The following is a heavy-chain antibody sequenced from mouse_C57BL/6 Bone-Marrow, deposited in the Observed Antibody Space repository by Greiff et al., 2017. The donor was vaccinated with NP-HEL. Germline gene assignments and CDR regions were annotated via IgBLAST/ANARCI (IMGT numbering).Heavy chain of an antibody. V-gene: IGHV1-55*01. J-gene: IGHJ4*01. CDR3: ARGFLYYAMDY. Sequence: QVQLQQPGAELVKPGASVKMSCKASGYTFTSYWITWVKPRPGQGLEWIGDIYPGSGSTNYNEKFKSKATLTVDTSSSTAYMQLSSLTSEDSAVYYCARGFLYYAMDYWGQGTSVTVSS. CDR2: IYPGSGST. CDR1: GYTFTSYW.